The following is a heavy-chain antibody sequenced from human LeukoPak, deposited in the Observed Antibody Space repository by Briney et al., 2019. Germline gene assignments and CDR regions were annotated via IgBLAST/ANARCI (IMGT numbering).Heavy chain of an antibody. J-gene: IGHJ4*02. CDR3: CQSVVTPDSTVGY. CDR2: IRYDGSNK. V-gene: IGHV3-30*02. D-gene: IGHD4-23*01. CDR1: GFTFSTYG. Sequence: PGGSLRLSCAASGFTFSTYGMHWVRQAPGKGLEWVAFIRYDGSNKYYVDSVKGRFTISRDNSKNTLYLQMNSLRIEDTAVYYCCQSVVTPDSTVGYWGQGTLVTVSS.